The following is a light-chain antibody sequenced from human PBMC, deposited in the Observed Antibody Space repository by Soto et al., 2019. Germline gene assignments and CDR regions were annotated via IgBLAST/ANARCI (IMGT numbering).Light chain of an antibody. CDR3: VSYTSSTTYV. CDR1: SSDVGGSNF. V-gene: IGLV2-14*03. CDR2: DVA. Sequence: QSVLTQPASVSDSPGQSITISCTGTSSDVGGSNFVSWYQQHPGKPPKLIIYDVANRPSGVSNRFSGSKSGSTASLIISRLQTEDEADYYCVSYTSSTTYVFGTGTKHTVL. J-gene: IGLJ1*01.